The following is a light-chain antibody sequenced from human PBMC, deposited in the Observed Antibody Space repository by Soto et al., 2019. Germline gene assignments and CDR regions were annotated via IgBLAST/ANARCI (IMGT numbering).Light chain of an antibody. V-gene: IGKV3-11*01. J-gene: IGKJ5*01. Sequence: EVVLTQSPVTLSLSPLERCTLSCRASQSFRGLLAWYQQKPGQAPRLLIYDAYNRATGIPPRFSGSGSGTDFTLTISSLEPEDSAVYYCQQRHMWPITFGQGTRLEIK. CDR1: QSFRGL. CDR3: QQRHMWPIT. CDR2: DAY.